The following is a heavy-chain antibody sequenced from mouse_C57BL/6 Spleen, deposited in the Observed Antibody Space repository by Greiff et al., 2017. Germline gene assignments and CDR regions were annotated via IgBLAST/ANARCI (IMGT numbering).Heavy chain of an antibody. Sequence: VQLQQSEAELVRPGASVKLSCTASGFNIKDYYMHWVKQRPEQGLEWIGRIDPEDGDTEYAPKFQGKATMTADTSSNTAYLQLSSLTSEDTAVYYCTTDFITTVVDFDYWGQGTTLTVSS. CDR2: IDPEDGDT. CDR3: TTDFITTVVDFDY. CDR1: GFNIKDYY. J-gene: IGHJ2*01. V-gene: IGHV14-1*01. D-gene: IGHD1-1*01.